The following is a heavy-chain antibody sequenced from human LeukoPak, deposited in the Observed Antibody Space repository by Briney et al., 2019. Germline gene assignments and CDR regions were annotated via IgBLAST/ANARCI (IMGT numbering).Heavy chain of an antibody. V-gene: IGHV3-23*01. J-gene: IGHJ4*02. Sequence: GGSLRLSCAASGFTFSSYAMSWVRQAPGKGLEWVSGISGNVGGTYYADAVKGRFTISRDNSQNTLYLHMNSLSAEDTAVYYCAKDIVNGFCGYPSDWGQGTLVTVSS. D-gene: IGHD3-22*01. CDR3: AKDIVNGFCGYPSD. CDR1: GFTFSSYA. CDR2: ISGNVGGT.